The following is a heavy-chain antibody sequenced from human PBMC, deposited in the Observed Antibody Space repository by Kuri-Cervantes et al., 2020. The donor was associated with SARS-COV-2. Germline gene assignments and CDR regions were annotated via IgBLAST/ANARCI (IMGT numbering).Heavy chain of an antibody. CDR3: ARGSYYDSSGSNYYYYGMDV. CDR2: IIPILGIA. J-gene: IGHJ6*02. Sequence: SVKVSCKASGGTFSSYTISWVRQAPGQGLEWMGRIIPILGIANYAQKFQGRVTITADKSTSTAYMELSSLRSEDTAVYYCARGSYYDSSGSNYYYYGMDVWGQGTTVTVSS. V-gene: IGHV1-69*02. D-gene: IGHD3-22*01. CDR1: GGTFSSYT.